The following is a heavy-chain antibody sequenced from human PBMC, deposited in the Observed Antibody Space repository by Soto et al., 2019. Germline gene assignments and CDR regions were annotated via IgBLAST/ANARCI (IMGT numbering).Heavy chain of an antibody. V-gene: IGHV1-69*01. CDR3: ARVPRTTVTTSYYYYGMDV. Sequence: VSCKASGGTFSSYALSWVRQAPGQGLEWMGGIIPIFGTANYAQKFQGRVTITADESTSTAYMELSSLRSEDTAVYYCARVPRTTVTTSYYYYGMDVWGQGTTVTVSS. CDR1: GGTFSSYA. CDR2: IIPIFGTA. D-gene: IGHD4-4*01. J-gene: IGHJ6*02.